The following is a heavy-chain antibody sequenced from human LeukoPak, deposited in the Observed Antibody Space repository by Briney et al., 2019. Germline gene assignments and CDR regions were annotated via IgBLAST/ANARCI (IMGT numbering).Heavy chain of an antibody. Sequence: GASVKVSCKASGYTFTGYYMHWVRQAPGQGLEWMGWINPNSGGTSYAQKFQGRVTMTRDTSISTAYMELSRLRSDDTAVYYCAVGGDYVVQWYYFDYWGQGTLVTVSS. D-gene: IGHD4-17*01. CDR2: INPNSGGT. CDR1: GYTFTGYY. J-gene: IGHJ4*02. CDR3: AVGGDYVVQWYYFDY. V-gene: IGHV1-2*02.